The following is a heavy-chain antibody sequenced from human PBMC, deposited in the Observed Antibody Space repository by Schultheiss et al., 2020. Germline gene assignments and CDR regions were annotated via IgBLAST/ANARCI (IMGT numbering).Heavy chain of an antibody. Sequence: SETLSLTCAVYGGSFSGYYWSWIRQPPGKGLEWIGEINHSGSTNYNPSLKSRVTISVDTSKNKFSLKLSSVTAADTAVYYCASLNSGSYLAFDYWGQGTLVTVSS. V-gene: IGHV4-34*01. D-gene: IGHD1-26*01. J-gene: IGHJ4*02. CDR3: ASLNSGSYLAFDY. CDR1: GGSFSGYY. CDR2: INHSGST.